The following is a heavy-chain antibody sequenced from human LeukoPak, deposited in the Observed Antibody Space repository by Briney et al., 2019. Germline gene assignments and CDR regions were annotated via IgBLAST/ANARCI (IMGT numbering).Heavy chain of an antibody. J-gene: IGHJ6*02. CDR2: ISAYNGNT. CDR3: AREWELLSYYYYGMDV. Sequence: ASVKVSCKASGYTFTSYGISWVRQAPGQGLEWMGWISAYNGNTNYAQKLQGRVTMTTDTSTSTAYVELRSLRSDDTAVYYCAREWELLSYYYYGMDVWGQGTTVTVSS. V-gene: IGHV1-18*01. D-gene: IGHD1-26*01. CDR1: GYTFTSYG.